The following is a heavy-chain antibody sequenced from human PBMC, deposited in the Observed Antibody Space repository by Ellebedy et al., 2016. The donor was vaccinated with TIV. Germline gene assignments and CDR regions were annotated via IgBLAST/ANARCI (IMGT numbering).Heavy chain of an antibody. D-gene: IGHD1-26*01. V-gene: IGHV4-34*01. CDR2: IAHRGTT. J-gene: IGHJ4*02. Sequence: MPGGSLSLSCAVYGGSFTSHYWHWIRQSPGKGLEWLGEIAHRGTTTYNPSLESRVIFSVDTSKNQFSLKLRSVTAADTAIYFCARSGTYARSSLFDYWGQGNLVTVSS. CDR1: GGSFTSHY. CDR3: ARSGTYARSSLFDY.